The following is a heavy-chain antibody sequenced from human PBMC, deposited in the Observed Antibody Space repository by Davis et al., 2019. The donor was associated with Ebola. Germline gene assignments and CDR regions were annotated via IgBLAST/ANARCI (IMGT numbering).Heavy chain of an antibody. D-gene: IGHD6-19*01. CDR1: GFSLSHHW. CDR3: ARDMISGWKFDY. CDR2: INQDGSQQ. J-gene: IGHJ4*02. V-gene: IGHV3-7*01. Sequence: PGGSLRLSCAASGFSLSHHWMSWIRQAPGKGLAWVANINQDGSQQYFVDSVKGRFSIPRDNAKNSLYLHMNSLRAEDTAVYYCARDMISGWKFDYWGQGSLVTVSS.